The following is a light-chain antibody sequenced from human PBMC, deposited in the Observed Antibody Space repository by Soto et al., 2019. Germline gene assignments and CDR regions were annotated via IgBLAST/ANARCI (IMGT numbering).Light chain of an antibody. Sequence: EIVLTQSPATLSLSPGERATLSCRASQSVSSYLAWYQQKPGQAPRLLIYDASNRATGIPARFSGSGSGTDFTLTISSLEPEDFAVYYCQQYNNWPQWTFGQGTKVDIK. CDR2: DAS. CDR1: QSVSSY. V-gene: IGKV3-11*01. CDR3: QQYNNWPQWT. J-gene: IGKJ1*01.